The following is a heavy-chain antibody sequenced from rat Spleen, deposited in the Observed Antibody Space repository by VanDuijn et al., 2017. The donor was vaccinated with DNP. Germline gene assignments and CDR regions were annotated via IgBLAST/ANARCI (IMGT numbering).Heavy chain of an antibody. CDR2: ISYDGSGT. CDR1: GFTFSNYG. J-gene: IGHJ1*01. V-gene: IGHV5-29*01. CDR3: TPFDF. Sequence: EVQLVESGGGLVQPGRSLKLSCAASGFTFSNYGMAWVRQAPKKGLEWVATISYDGSGTYYRDSVKGRFTISRDNAKNTLYLQMDSLRSEDTATYYCTPFDFWGPGTMVTVSS.